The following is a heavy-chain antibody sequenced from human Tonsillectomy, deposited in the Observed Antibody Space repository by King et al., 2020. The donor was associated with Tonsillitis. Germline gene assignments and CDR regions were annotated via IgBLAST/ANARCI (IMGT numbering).Heavy chain of an antibody. CDR1: GFTFRSYW. J-gene: IGHJ4*02. Sequence: VQLVESGGGLVQPGGSLRLSCAASGFTFRSYWMHWVRQAPGKGLVWVSRINSDGSNTKYEDSVKGRFTFSSANAKNTLYLQINSLRAEETAVYYCARAASYHDSSGYYDYWGQGTLVTVSS. D-gene: IGHD3-22*01. CDR2: INSDGSNT. V-gene: IGHV3-74*03. CDR3: ARAASYHDSSGYYDY.